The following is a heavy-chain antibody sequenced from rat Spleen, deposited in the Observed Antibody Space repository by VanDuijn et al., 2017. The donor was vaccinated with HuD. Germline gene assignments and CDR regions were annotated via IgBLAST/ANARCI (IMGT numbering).Heavy chain of an antibody. D-gene: IGHD2-7*01. CDR1: GFTFSDYY. V-gene: IGHV5-29*01. CDR3: VSHGARISRFAY. CDR2: ISSEGRSS. J-gene: IGHJ3*01. Sequence: EVQLVESVGGLVQPGRSLKLSCAASGFTFSDYYMAWVRQAPTKGLEWVATISSEGRSSYYPDSVKGRFTISRDNAKSTLYLQMDSLRSEDTATYYCVSHGARISRFAYWGQGTLVTVSS.